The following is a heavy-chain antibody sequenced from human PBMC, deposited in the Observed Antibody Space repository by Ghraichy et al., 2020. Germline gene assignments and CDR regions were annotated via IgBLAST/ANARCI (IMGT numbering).Heavy chain of an antibody. J-gene: IGHJ5*02. CDR1: GYTFTSYG. CDR3: AREGGGQLLYNWFDP. Sequence: KVSCKASGYTFTSYGISWVRQAPGQGLEWMGWISAYNGNTNYAQKLQGRVTMTTDTSTSTAYMELRSLRSDDTAVYYCAREGGGQLLYNWFDPWGQGTLVTVSS. CDR2: ISAYNGNT. V-gene: IGHV1-18*01. D-gene: IGHD2-2*02.